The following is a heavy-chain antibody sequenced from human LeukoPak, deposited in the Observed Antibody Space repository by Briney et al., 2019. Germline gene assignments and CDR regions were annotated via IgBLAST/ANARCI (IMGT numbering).Heavy chain of an antibody. CDR3: AKVDVDTTYFDY. J-gene: IGHJ4*02. CDR2: ISGSGGST. Sequence: GGSLRLSCAASGFTFSSYAMSWVRQAPGKGLEWVSAISGSGGSTYYADSVKGRFTISRDNSKNTLYLQMNSLRDEDTAVYYCAKVDVDTTYFDYWGQGTLVTVSS. CDR1: GFTFSSYA. D-gene: IGHD5-18*01. V-gene: IGHV3-23*01.